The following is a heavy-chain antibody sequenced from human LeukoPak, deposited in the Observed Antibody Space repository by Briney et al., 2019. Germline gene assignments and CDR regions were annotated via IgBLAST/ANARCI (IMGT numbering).Heavy chain of an antibody. CDR2: IGIRGDT. J-gene: IGHJ4*02. CDR3: ARGGIQVSGIDEFDY. CDR1: GFTFIDYD. D-gene: IGHD6-19*01. V-gene: IGHV3-13*01. Sequence: PGGSLRLSCAASGFTFIDYDMHWVRQAIGKGLEWVSAIGIRGDTHYTGSVKGRFTISRENAESSFYLQMNSLRAEDTAVYYRARGGIQVSGIDEFDYWGQGTLVTVSS.